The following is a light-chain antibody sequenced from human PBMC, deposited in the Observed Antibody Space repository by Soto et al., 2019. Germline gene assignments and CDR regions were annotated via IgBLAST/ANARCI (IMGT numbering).Light chain of an antibody. CDR2: QDS. CDR1: KLGDKY. J-gene: IGLJ2*01. Sequence: SYELTQPPSVSVSPGQTASITCSGDKLGDKYACWYQQKPGQSPVLVIYQDSKRPSGIPERFSGSNSGNTATLTISGTQAMDEADYYCQAWDSNQGVFGGGIKLTVL. CDR3: QAWDSNQGV. V-gene: IGLV3-1*01.